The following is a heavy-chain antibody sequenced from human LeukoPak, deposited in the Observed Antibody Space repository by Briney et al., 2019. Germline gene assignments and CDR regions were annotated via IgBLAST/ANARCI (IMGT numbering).Heavy chain of an antibody. CDR1: GGSISSGGYS. D-gene: IGHD2-21*01. CDR2: IYHSGST. V-gene: IGHV4-30-2*01. Sequence: SETLSLTCAVSGGSISSGGYSWRWLRQPPGKGLEWIGYIYHSGSTYYNPSLKSRVTISVDRSKNQFSLKLSSVTAADTAVYYCARGDSEAAFDIWGQGTMVTVSS. J-gene: IGHJ3*02. CDR3: ARGDSEAAFDI.